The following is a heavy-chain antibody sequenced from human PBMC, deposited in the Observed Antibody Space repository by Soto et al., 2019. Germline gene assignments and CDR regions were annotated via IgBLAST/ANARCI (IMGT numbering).Heavy chain of an antibody. J-gene: IGHJ5*02. D-gene: IGHD6-13*01. CDR1: GCTFSSYW. V-gene: IGHV3-7*01. CDR2: IKQDGSEK. Sequence: EVQLVESRGGLVQPGGSLRLSCAASGCTFSSYWMSWVRQAPGKGLEWVANIKQDGSEKYYVDSVKGRFTISRDNAKNSLYLQMNSLRAEDTAVYYCARDYSSSWYYWFDPWGQGTLVTVSS. CDR3: ARDYSSSWYYWFDP.